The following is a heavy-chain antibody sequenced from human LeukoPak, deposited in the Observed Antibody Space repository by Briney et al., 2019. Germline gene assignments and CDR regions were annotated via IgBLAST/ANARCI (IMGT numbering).Heavy chain of an antibody. J-gene: IGHJ4*02. CDR2: IYYSGST. Sequence: SETLSLTRTVSGGSISSSSYYWGWIRQPPGTGLEWIGSIYYSGSTYYNPSLKSRVTISVDTSKNQFSLKLSSVTAADTAVYYCARQGKVYDYVWGSYRPVDYWGQGTLVTVSS. D-gene: IGHD3-16*02. V-gene: IGHV4-39*01. CDR1: GGSISSSSYY. CDR3: ARQGKVYDYVWGSYRPVDY.